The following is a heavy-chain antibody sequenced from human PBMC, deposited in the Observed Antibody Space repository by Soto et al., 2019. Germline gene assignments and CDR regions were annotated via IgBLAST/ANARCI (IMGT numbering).Heavy chain of an antibody. CDR1: GYSFTSYW. D-gene: IGHD3-10*01. CDR3: TTLRVGFGELLTY. V-gene: IGHV5-10-1*01. J-gene: IGHJ4*02. Sequence: EVQLVQSGAEVKKPGESLRISCKGSGYSFTSYWIGWVRQMPGKGLEWMGRIDPSDSYTNYSPSFQGHVTISADKSITTAYLQWSSLKASDTAMYYCTTLRVGFGELLTYWAQGTLVTVSS. CDR2: IDPSDSYT.